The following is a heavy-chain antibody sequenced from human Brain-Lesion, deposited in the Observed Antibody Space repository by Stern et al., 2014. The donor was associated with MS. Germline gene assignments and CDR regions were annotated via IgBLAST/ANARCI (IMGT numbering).Heavy chain of an antibody. Sequence: EVQLVESGGGLVQPGGSLRLSCAASGFTFSNYWMHWVRPAPGKGLVGVSRVHNDGRRTSYADSVKGRFTMSRDNAKNTLYLQMNSLRVEYTAIYYCARGERWFDSWGQGTLVTVSS. D-gene: IGHD3-10*01. J-gene: IGHJ5*01. CDR3: ARGERWFDS. CDR2: VHNDGRRT. CDR1: GFTFSNYW. V-gene: IGHV3-74*02.